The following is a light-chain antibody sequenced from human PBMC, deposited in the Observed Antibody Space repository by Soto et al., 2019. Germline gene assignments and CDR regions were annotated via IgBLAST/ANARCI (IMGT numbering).Light chain of an antibody. CDR1: QAISSA. CDR2: DAS. J-gene: IGKJ3*01. Sequence: AIQLTQSPSSLSASVGDRVTITYRASQAISSALAWYQQKPGKAPKLLIYDASNLEGGVPSRFIGSGSGTDFTLTINGLQPEDFATYYCHQFSTYPFTFGPGTKVDVK. CDR3: HQFSTYPFT. V-gene: IGKV1-13*02.